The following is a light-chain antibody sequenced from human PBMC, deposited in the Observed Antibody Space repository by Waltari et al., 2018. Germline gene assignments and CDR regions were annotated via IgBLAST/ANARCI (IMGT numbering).Light chain of an antibody. J-gene: IGKJ2*01. CDR2: WVS. CDR3: QNHYTNPYT. Sequence: DIVMTQSPDSLAVSLAERATINCKSSQRLSSSPSSRIDLSWYQQKPGQPPKVLISWVSTRESGVPDRFSGSGSGTDFTLTISSLQAEDVAVYYCQNHYTNPYTFGQGTKLEIK. V-gene: IGKV4-1*01. CDR1: QRLSSSPSSRID.